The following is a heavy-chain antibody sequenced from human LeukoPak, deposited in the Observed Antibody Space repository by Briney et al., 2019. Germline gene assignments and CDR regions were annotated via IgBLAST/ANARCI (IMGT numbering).Heavy chain of an antibody. J-gene: IGHJ4*02. V-gene: IGHV3-21*01. CDR3: AKVRATYYYGSGSYGY. D-gene: IGHD3-10*01. CDR2: ISSSSSYI. Sequence: GGSLRLSCAASGFTFSSYSMNWVRQTPGKGLEWVSSISSSSSYIYYADSLKGRFTISRDNAKNSLYLQMNSLRAEDTAVYYCAKVRATYYYGSGSYGYWGQGTLVTVSS. CDR1: GFTFSSYS.